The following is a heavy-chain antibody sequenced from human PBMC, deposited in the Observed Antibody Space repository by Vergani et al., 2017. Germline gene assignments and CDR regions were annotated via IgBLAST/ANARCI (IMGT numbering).Heavy chain of an antibody. V-gene: IGHV4-31*01. CDR2: IYYSGST. Sequence: QVQLQESGPGLVTPSQTLSLTCTVSGGSISSGGYYWSWIRQHPGKGLEWIGYIYYSGSTYYNPSLKSLVTISVDTSKNQFSLKLSSVTAADTAVYYCARDRFPIAVAGAVQHWGQGTLVTVSS. CDR1: GGSISSGGYY. CDR3: ARDRFPIAVAGAVQH. D-gene: IGHD6-19*01. J-gene: IGHJ1*01.